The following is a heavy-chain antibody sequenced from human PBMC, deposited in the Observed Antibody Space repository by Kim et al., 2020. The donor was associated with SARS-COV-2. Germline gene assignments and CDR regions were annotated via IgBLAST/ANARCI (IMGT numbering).Heavy chain of an antibody. V-gene: IGHV3-33*01. Sequence: GGSLRLSCAASGFTFSNYGMHWVRQSPGKGLEWVAVIWFDGSNKYYGDSVKGRSIISRDNSKNMLYLEMNNLRVEDTAVYYCARGREQWHWPPNDYWGQGIMVTVSS. CDR3: ARGREQWHWPPNDY. J-gene: IGHJ4*02. CDR1: GFTFSNYG. D-gene: IGHD6-19*01. CDR2: IWFDGSNK.